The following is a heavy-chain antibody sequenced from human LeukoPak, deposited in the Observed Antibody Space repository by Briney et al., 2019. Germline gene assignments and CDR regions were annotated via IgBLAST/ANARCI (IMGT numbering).Heavy chain of an antibody. Sequence: GASVKVSCKASGGTFISYAISWVRQAPGQGLEWMGRIIPIFGTANYAQKFQGRVTITTDESTSTAYMELSSLRSEDTAVYYCARDYYGSGSYYTGFFDYWGQGTLVTVSS. CDR3: ARDYYGSGSYYTGFFDY. CDR2: IIPIFGTA. CDR1: GGTFISYA. V-gene: IGHV1-69*05. D-gene: IGHD3-10*01. J-gene: IGHJ4*02.